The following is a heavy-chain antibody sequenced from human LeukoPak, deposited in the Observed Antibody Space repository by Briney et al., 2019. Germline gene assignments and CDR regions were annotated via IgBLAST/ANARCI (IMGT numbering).Heavy chain of an antibody. D-gene: IGHD4-17*01. CDR1: GGTFSSYP. J-gene: IGHJ4*02. CDR3: ARDNGDYID. CDR2: IIPIFGTT. V-gene: IGHV1-69*05. Sequence: GASVKVSCKVSGGTFSSYPISWVRQAPGQGLEWMGRIIPIFGTTNYAQKFQGRVTITTDESTSTVYMELSSLRSEDTAVYYCARDNGDYIDWGQGTLVTVSS.